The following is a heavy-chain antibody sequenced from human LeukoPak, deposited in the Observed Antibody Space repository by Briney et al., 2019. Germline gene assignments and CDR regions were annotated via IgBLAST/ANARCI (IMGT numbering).Heavy chain of an antibody. Sequence: PSETLSLTCTVSGGSISNSSYYWGWIRQPPGKGLEWIGSISFSGNTYYNPSLKSRVTISVDTPKNQFSLKLSSVTAADTAVYYCARAAYSSSWDLNWFDPWGQGTLVTVSS. D-gene: IGHD6-6*01. V-gene: IGHV4-39*07. CDR3: ARAAYSSSWDLNWFDP. CDR1: GGSISNSSYY. CDR2: ISFSGNT. J-gene: IGHJ5*02.